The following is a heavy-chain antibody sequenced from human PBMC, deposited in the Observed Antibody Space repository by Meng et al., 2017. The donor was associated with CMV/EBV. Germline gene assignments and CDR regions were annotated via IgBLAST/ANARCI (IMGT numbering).Heavy chain of an antibody. Sequence: GGSLRLSCAASGFTFSGSAMHWVRQASGKGLEWVRRIRSKANSYATAYAASVKGRFTISRDDSKNTAYLQMNSLKTEDTAVYYCAQTMAAAGTSWFDPWGQGTLVTVSS. CDR2: IRSKANSYAT. CDR3: AQTMAAAGTSWFDP. D-gene: IGHD6-13*01. CDR1: GFTFSGSA. V-gene: IGHV3-73*01. J-gene: IGHJ5*02.